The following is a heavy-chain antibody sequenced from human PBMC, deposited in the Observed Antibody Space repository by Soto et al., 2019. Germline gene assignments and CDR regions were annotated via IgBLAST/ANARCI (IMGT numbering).Heavy chain of an antibody. CDR3: ARHQGPAAVNYGMDV. V-gene: IGHV3-21*02. CDR1: GFTFSSYS. CDR2: ISSSSSYI. D-gene: IGHD6-13*01. Sequence: EVQLVESGGGLVKPGGSLRLSCAASGFTFSSYSMNWVRQAPGKGLEWVASISSSSSYIYYADSVKGRCTISRDKAKNSLFLQMSNLRAEYTALYYCARHQGPAAVNYGMDVWGRGTTVTVSS. J-gene: IGHJ6*02.